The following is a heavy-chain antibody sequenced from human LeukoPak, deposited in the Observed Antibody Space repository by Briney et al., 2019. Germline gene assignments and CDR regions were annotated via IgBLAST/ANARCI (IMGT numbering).Heavy chain of an antibody. CDR1: GLIFSSYW. D-gene: IGHD3-10*01. J-gene: IGHJ4*02. CDR2: VSPDGSST. CDR3: ARGGWGLDY. Sequence: GGSLRLSCAASGLIFSSYWMNWVRQAPGKGLVWVSRVSPDGSSTDYADSVKGRFTISRDNAKNSLYLQMNSLRAEDTAVYYCARGGWGLDYWGQGTLVTVSS. V-gene: IGHV3-74*01.